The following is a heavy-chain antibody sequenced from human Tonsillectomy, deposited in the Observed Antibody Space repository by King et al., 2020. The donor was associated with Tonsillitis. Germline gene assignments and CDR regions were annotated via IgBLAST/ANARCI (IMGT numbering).Heavy chain of an antibody. Sequence: QLQESGPGLVKPSETLSLTCTVSGGSISSSSYYWGWIRQPPGKGLEWIGSIYYSGSTYYKPSLKSRVTIDVTTSKNQFSLKLSSVTAADTAVYYCARQRPPWEPFDYCGQGTLVTVSS. CDR2: IYYSGST. J-gene: IGHJ4*02. D-gene: IGHD1-26*01. V-gene: IGHV4-39*01. CDR1: GGSISSSSYY. CDR3: ARQRPPWEPFDY.